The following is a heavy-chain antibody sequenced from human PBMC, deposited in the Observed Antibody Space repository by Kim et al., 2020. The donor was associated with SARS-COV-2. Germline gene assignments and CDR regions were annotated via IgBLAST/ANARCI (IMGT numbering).Heavy chain of an antibody. D-gene: IGHD2-2*01. V-gene: IGHV1-2*02. CDR1: GYTFTGYY. J-gene: IGHJ5*02. CDR3: ARGKYQLLEANWFDP. Sequence: ASVKVSCKASGYTFTGYYMHWVRQAPGQGLEWMGWINPNSGGTNYAQKFQGRVTMTRDTSISTAYMELSRLRSDDTAVYYCARGKYQLLEANWFDPWGQGTLVTVSS. CDR2: INPNSGGT.